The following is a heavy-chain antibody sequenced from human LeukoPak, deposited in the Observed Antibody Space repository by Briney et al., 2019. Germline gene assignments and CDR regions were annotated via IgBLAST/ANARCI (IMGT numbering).Heavy chain of an antibody. CDR3: GRHRQLWFYFFPFDY. CDR2: IYYSGNT. D-gene: IGHD5-18*01. J-gene: IGHJ4*02. CDR1: GGSISSSSYY. Sequence: PSETLSLTCTVSGGSISSSSYYWGWIRQPPGKGLEWIGSIYYSGNTYYNPSLKSRVTISVDTSKNQFSLKLSSVTAADTAVYYCGRHRQLWFYFFPFDYWGQGTLVTVSS. V-gene: IGHV4-39*01.